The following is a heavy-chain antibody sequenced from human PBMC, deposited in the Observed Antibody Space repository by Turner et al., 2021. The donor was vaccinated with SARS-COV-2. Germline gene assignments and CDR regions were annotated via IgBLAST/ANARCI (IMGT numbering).Heavy chain of an antibody. CDR2: ISSNSASK. D-gene: IGHD2-15*01. V-gene: IGHV3-9*01. J-gene: IGHJ4*02. CDR3: AKGYLGGNPLSKNFDY. Sequence: EVQLVWSGVDLVQTGMSLRLSCAASGFTFDDYAMHWVRQGPGKGLELVSGISSNSASKEYAESVKGRFTISIDNAKNSLYMTMISLRDEDTAFDYSAKGYLGGNPLSKNFDYWGQGTLVTVSS. CDR1: GFTFDDYA.